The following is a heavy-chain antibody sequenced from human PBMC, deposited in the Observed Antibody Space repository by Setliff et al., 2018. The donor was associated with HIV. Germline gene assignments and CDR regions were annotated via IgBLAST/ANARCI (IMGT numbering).Heavy chain of an antibody. Sequence: SETLSLTCTVSGGSFSNSYYFWGWIRQPPGKGLEWIGSISYSGSTYYNPSLKSRVTMSVDTSKNQFSLKLSSVTAADTAVYYCARHRQGLTGSTPGYYMDVWGKGTTGTVSS. CDR2: ISYSGST. CDR1: GGSFSNSYYF. CDR3: ARHRQGLTGSTPGYYMDV. V-gene: IGHV4-39*01. J-gene: IGHJ6*03. D-gene: IGHD1-7*01.